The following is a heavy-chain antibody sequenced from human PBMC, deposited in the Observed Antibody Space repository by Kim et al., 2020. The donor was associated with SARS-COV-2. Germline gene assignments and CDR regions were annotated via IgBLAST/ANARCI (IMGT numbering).Heavy chain of an antibody. CDR1: GGSISSHS. CDR3: ARDRIGHCSSTSCSLHFDF. J-gene: IGHJ4*02. V-gene: IGHV4-59*11. Sequence: SETLSLTCTVSGGSISSHSWSWIRQPPGKGLEWIGYTYYSGSTNYNPSLKSRVTISVDTTKNQFSLKLSSVTAADAAVYYCARDRIGHCSSTSCSLHFDFWAREPWSPSPQ. D-gene: IGHD2-2*01. CDR2: TYYSGST.